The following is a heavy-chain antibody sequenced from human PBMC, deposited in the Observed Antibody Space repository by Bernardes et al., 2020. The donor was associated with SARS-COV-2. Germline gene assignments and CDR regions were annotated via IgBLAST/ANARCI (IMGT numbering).Heavy chain of an antibody. D-gene: IGHD2-21*02. CDR3: AGSSCGADCFIGGLRSWDYGMDV. CDR2: FYSSGNT. Sequence: SETLSLTCSVPGGSISSSGYYWGWIRQPPGKGLEWIGTFYSSGNTYYNPSLQSRLTKSIDPSKNQFSLRLSSVTAADTAVYYCAGSSCGADCFIGGLRSWDYGMDVWGQGTTVTVSS. J-gene: IGHJ6*02. CDR1: GGSISSSGYY. V-gene: IGHV4-39*01.